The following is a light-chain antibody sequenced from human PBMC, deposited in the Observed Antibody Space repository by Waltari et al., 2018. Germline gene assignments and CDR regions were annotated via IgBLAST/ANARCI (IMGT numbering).Light chain of an antibody. Sequence: DIQMTQSPSTLPASVGDRVTITCRASLGVSTWLAWYQQKPGKAPKLLIYDASSLESGVPLRFSGSGSGTEFTLTISSLQPEDFATYYCQQSYSTPHTFGQGTKLEIK. CDR1: LGVSTW. CDR2: DAS. V-gene: IGKV1-5*01. CDR3: QQSYSTPHT. J-gene: IGKJ2*01.